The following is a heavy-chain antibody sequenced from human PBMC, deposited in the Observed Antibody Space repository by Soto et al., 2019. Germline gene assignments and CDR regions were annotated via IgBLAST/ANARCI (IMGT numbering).Heavy chain of an antibody. Sequence: EVQLLESGGGLVQPGGSLRLSCAASGFTFSNYAMTWVRQAPGKGLQWVSAISGSGSSTKYADSVKGRFTISRDNSKSTLSLQMNSLRGEDTAVYYCARCPPRYCSGGTCYDYYTLDVWGQGTTVTVSS. CDR3: ARCPPRYCSGGTCYDYYTLDV. CDR1: GFTFSNYA. J-gene: IGHJ6*02. V-gene: IGHV3-23*01. CDR2: ISGSGSST. D-gene: IGHD2-15*01.